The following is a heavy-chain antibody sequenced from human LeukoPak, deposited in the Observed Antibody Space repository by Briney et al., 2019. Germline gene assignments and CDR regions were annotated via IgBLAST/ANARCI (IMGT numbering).Heavy chain of an antibody. V-gene: IGHV1-8*01. CDR2: MNPNSGNT. D-gene: IGHD5-18*01. J-gene: IGHJ3*02. CDR3: ARVYSYGSLDAFDI. CDR1: GYTFTSYD. Sequence: ASMKVSCKASGYTFTSYDINWVRQATGQGLEWVGWMNPNSGNTGYAQKFQGRVTMTRNTSISTAYMELSSLRSEDTAVYYCARVYSYGSLDAFDIWGQGTMVTVSS.